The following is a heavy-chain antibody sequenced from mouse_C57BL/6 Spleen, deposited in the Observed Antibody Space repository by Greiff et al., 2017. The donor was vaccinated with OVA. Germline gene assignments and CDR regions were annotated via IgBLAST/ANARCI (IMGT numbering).Heavy chain of an antibody. V-gene: IGHV1-18*01. CDR1: GYTFTDYH. D-gene: IGHD1-1*01. Sequence: EVQLQQSGPELVKPGASVKIPCKASGYTFTDYHMDWVKQSHGKSLEWIGDINPNNGGTIYNQKFKGKATLTVDKSSSTAYMELRSLTSEDTAVYYCARRALRSLYFDYWGQGTTLTVSS. CDR3: ARRALRSLYFDY. CDR2: INPNNGGT. J-gene: IGHJ2*01.